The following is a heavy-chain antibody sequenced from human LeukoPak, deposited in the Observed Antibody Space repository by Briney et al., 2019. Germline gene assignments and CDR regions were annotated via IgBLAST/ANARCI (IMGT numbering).Heavy chain of an antibody. V-gene: IGHV4-59*12. CDR2: IYYSGST. CDR1: GGSISSDY. Sequence: ETLSLTCSVSGGSISSDYWSWIRQPPGKGLEWIGYIYYSGSTNYNPSLKSRVTISVDTSKNQFSLKLTNVTVADTAVYYCARDRHESGPWGHGTLVIVSS. CDR3: ARDRHESGP. J-gene: IGHJ3*01.